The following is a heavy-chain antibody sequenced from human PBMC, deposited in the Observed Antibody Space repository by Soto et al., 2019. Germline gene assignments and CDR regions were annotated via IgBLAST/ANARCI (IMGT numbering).Heavy chain of an antibody. CDR2: IYYSGST. J-gene: IGHJ5*02. V-gene: IGHV4-59*01. D-gene: IGHD5-12*01. CDR3: ARGLHGNWFDP. CDR1: GGSISSYY. Sequence: QVQLQESGPGLVKPSETLSLTCTVSGGSISSYYWSWIRQPPGKGLEWIGYIYYSGSTNYNPSLKSRVTISVDTSKNQFSLKLSSVTAADTVVYYCARGLHGNWFDPWGQGTLVTVSS.